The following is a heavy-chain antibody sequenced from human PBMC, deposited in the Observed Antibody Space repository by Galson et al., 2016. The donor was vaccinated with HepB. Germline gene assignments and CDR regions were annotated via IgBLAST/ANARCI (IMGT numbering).Heavy chain of an antibody. CDR1: GYTFISYN. D-gene: IGHD4-17*01. CDR2: IGTYNGNT. CDR3: ARDLDGDPDY. Sequence: SVKVSCKASGYTFISYNISWVRQAPGQGLEWMGWIGTYNGNTNYAQKFQGRVTMTTDTSTSTAYMELRWLRSDDTAVYYCARDLDGDPDYWGQGTLVTVSS. V-gene: IGHV1-18*01. J-gene: IGHJ4*02.